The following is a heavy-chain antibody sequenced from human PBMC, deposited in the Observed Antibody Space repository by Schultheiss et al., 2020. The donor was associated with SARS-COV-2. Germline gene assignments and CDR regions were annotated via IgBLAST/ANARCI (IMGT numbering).Heavy chain of an antibody. D-gene: IGHD3-22*01. CDR2: MNPNSGNT. Sequence: ASVKVSCKASGYTFTSYDINWVRQATGQGLEWMGWMNPNSGNTNYAQKLQGRVTMTTDTSTSTAYMELRSLRSDDTAVYYCARDPTYYYDSSGDNWFDPWGQGTLVTVSS. CDR1: GYTFTSYD. CDR3: ARDPTYYYDSSGDNWFDP. J-gene: IGHJ5*02. V-gene: IGHV1-18*01.